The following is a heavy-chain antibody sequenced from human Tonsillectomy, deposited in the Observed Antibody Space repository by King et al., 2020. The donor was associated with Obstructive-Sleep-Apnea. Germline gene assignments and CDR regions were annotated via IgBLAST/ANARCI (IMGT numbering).Heavy chain of an antibody. CDR3: AREGNYYGSGTYYRHYYYAMDV. CDR2: INPIGGLT. V-gene: IGHV1-46*03. CDR1: GYIFSNYY. D-gene: IGHD3-10*01. J-gene: IGHJ6*02. Sequence: QAQLVQSGAEVKKPGASVKLSCKASGYIFSNYYMHWVRQAPGQGLEWMGIINPIGGLTGYAQNLQGRVTMTRDTSTSTVYMELSRLTSEDTAVYYCAREGNYYGSGTYYRHYYYAMDVWGQGTTVTVSS.